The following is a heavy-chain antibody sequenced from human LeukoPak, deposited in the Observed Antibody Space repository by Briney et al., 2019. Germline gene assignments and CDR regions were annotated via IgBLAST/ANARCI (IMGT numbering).Heavy chain of an antibody. CDR2: IYPRDSDT. D-gene: IGHD2-2*01. CDR1: GSTSTSYW. V-gene: IGHV5-51*01. Sequence: GESLKISCKVSGSTSTSYWIAWVRQMPGKGLEWMGIIYPRDSDTKYSPPFQGQVSISADKSINIAYLQWNNLKASDTAMYYCARGRLLGAAMSFDSWGQGTLVTVSS. J-gene: IGHJ4*02. CDR3: ARGRLLGAAMSFDS.